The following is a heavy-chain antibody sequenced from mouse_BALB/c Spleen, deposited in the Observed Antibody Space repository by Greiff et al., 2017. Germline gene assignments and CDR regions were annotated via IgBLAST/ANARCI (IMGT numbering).Heavy chain of an antibody. D-gene: IGHD1-1*01. J-gene: IGHJ3*01. Sequence: QAQLQQSGPGLVAPSQSLSITCTVSGFSLTGYGVNWVRQPPGKGLEWLGMIWGDGSTDYNSALKSRLSISKDNSKSQVFLKMNSLQTDDTARYYCARNYGSSYPFAYWGQGTLVTVSA. CDR1: GFSLTGYG. CDR3: ARNYGSSYPFAY. CDR2: IWGDGST. V-gene: IGHV2-6-7*01.